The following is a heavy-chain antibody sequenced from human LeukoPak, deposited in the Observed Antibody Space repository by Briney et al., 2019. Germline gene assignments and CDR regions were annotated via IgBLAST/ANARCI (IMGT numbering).Heavy chain of an antibody. J-gene: IGHJ6*03. D-gene: IGHD1-1*01. V-gene: IGHV4-59*01. CDR1: DDSITMYY. Sequence: SETLSLTCSVSDDSITMYYWTWIRQPPGKGLEWIGYVDHTGSTNFNPSLNGRVSISRGTTNNLFSLRLRSVTAADTAVYFCARGRVSSSTWYSTYYYYFYMDVWSKGTTVTVSS. CDR2: VDHTGST. CDR3: ARGRVSSSTWYSTYYYYFYMDV.